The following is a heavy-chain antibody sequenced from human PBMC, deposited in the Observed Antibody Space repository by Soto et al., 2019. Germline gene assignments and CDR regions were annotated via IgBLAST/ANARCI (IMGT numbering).Heavy chain of an antibody. CDR2: IIPLLGIT. J-gene: IGHJ1*01. V-gene: IGHV1-69*13. Sequence: ASVKVSCKASGGTFSGYAINWVRQAPGQGLEWMGGIIPLLGITDYGQKFQGRITIAADESTGTAYMDLRGLRSEDTAVYYCARDPRSITGTTSSEDFQHWGQGTPVTVSS. CDR1: GGTFSGYA. CDR3: ARDPRSITGTTSSEDFQH. D-gene: IGHD1-20*01.